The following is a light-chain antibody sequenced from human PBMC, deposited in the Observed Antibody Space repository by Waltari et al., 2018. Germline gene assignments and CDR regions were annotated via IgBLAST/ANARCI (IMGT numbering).Light chain of an antibody. V-gene: IGLV3-21*02. CDR2: DDS. J-gene: IGLJ3*02. CDR3: QVWDNGNDQLV. Sequence: SYVLTQSPSVSAAPGQTARITCDGDNIASTSVHGYQQKPGQAPVVVVYDDSDRPSGIPERFSGSNSGNTATLTISRVEDGDEADYYCQVWDNGNDQLVFGGGTRLTVL. CDR1: NIASTS.